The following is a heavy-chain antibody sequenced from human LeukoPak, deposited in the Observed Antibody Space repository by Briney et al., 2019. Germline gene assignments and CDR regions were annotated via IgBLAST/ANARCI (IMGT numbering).Heavy chain of an antibody. CDR2: INHSGST. CDR1: GGSFSGYY. J-gene: IGHJ4*01. V-gene: IGHV4-34*01. D-gene: IGHD2-2*01. CDR3: ARADCSSTSCYGRLIDY. Sequence: SETLSLTCAVYGGSFSGYYWSWIRQPPGKGLEWIGEINHSGSTNYNPSLKSRVTISVDTSKNQFSLKLSSVTAADTAVYYCARADCSSTSCYGRLIDYWG.